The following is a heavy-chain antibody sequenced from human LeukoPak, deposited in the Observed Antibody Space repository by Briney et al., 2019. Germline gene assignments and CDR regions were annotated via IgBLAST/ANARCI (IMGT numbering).Heavy chain of an antibody. J-gene: IGHJ4*02. Sequence: GGSLRLSCAASGFTFSSYSMNWVRQAPGKGLEWVSSISGSSYYIYYADSVKGRFTISRDNAKNTLYLQMNSLRAEDTAIYYCAKDLRGSNWYPFDYWGQGTLVTVSS. CDR1: GFTFSSYS. CDR3: AKDLRGSNWYPFDY. CDR2: ISGSSYYI. D-gene: IGHD6-13*01. V-gene: IGHV3-21*04.